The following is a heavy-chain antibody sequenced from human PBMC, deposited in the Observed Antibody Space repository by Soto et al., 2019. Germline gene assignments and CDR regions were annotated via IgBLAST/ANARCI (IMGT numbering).Heavy chain of an antibody. Sequence: GGSLRLSCAASGFTFTDYALSWVRQAPGKGLEWVATISGIGGSTYLADSVKGRLSISRDNSKNTVSLLMNSLRAEDTAVYFCARGASGYISSWYYFDYWGRGTLVTVSS. J-gene: IGHJ4*02. CDR2: ISGIGGST. CDR3: ARGASGYISSWYYFDY. V-gene: IGHV3-23*01. D-gene: IGHD6-13*01. CDR1: GFTFTDYA.